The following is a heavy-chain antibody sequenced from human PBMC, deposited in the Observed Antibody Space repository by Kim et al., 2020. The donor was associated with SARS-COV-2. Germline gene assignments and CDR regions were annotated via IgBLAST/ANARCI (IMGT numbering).Heavy chain of an antibody. CDR3: ARLFSARAD. V-gene: IGHV3-48*04. J-gene: IGHJ4*02. CDR2: STI. Sequence: STIYYADSVKGRFTISRDNAKNSLYLQRNSLRAEDTAVYYCARLFSARADWGQGTLVTVSS. D-gene: IGHD3-10*01.